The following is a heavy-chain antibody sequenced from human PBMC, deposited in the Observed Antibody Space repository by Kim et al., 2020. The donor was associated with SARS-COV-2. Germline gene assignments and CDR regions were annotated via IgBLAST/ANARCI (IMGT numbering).Heavy chain of an antibody. V-gene: IGHV4-38-2*02. Sequence: SETLSLTCTVSGYSISSGYYWGWIRQPPGKGLEWIGSIYHSGSTYYNPSLKSRVTISVDTSKNQFSLKLSSVTAADTAVYYCARDEGEYCGGDCYSDNNWFDPWGQGTLVTVSS. J-gene: IGHJ5*02. CDR2: IYHSGST. D-gene: IGHD2-21*02. CDR1: GYSISSGYY. CDR3: ARDEGEYCGGDCYSDNNWFDP.